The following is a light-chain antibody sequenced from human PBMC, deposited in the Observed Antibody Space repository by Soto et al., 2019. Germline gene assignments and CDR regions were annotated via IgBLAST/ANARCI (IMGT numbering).Light chain of an antibody. V-gene: IGKV3-15*01. CDR1: QNVSSN. Sequence: ETVMTQSPASLSVSPGERATLSCRASQNVSSNLAWYQQKPGQAPRFLIYGASTRATGIPARFSGSGSGTEFTLTISSLQSEDFAVYYCHHYKNWPRTFGQGTKVEIK. J-gene: IGKJ1*01. CDR2: GAS. CDR3: HHYKNWPRT.